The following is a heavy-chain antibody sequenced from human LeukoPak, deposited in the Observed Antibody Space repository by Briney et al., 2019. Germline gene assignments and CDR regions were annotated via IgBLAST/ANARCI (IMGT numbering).Heavy chain of an antibody. Sequence: GSLRLSCAASGFTVSSNYMSWVRQAPGKGLEWVSVIYSGGSTYYADSVKGRFTISRDNSKNTLYLQMNSLRAEDTAVYYCAISWGYCSGGSCYPGPPGAFDIWGQGTMVTVSS. J-gene: IGHJ3*02. CDR2: IYSGGST. CDR3: AISWGYCSGGSCYPGPPGAFDI. V-gene: IGHV3-66*01. CDR1: GFTVSSNY. D-gene: IGHD2-15*01.